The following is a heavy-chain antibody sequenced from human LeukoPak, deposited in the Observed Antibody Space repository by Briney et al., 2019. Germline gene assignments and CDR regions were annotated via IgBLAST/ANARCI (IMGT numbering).Heavy chain of an antibody. D-gene: IGHD5-12*01. Sequence: GGSLRLSCAASGFTFSSYAMHWVRQAPGKGLEYVSAISSNGGSTYYANSVKGRFTISRDNSKNTLYLQMNSLRAEDTAVYYCAREFYGGYSGYETSNYFDYWGQGTLVTVSS. CDR3: AREFYGGYSGYETSNYFDY. V-gene: IGHV3-64*01. CDR2: ISSNGGST. J-gene: IGHJ4*02. CDR1: GFTFSSYA.